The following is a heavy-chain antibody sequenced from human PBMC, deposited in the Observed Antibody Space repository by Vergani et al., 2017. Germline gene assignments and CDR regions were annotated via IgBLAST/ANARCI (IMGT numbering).Heavy chain of an antibody. CDR3: ARDSCHRLHSGYDSCLFWSN. CDR1: GGTFSSYA. CDR2: IIPIFGTA. J-gene: IGHJ4*02. D-gene: IGHD5-12*01. V-gene: IGHV1-69*01. Sequence: QVQLVQSGAEVKKPGSSVKVSCKASGGTFSSYAISWVRQAPGQGLEWMGGIIPIFGTANYAQKFQGRVTITADESTSTAYMELSSLRSEDTAVYYCARDSCHRLHSGYDSCLFWSNWGQGTLVTVSS.